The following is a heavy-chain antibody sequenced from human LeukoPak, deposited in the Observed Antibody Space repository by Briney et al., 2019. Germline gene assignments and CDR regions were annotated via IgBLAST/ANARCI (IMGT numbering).Heavy chain of an antibody. Sequence: ASVKVSCKVSGYTLTELSMHWVRQAPGKGLEWMGGFDPEDGETIYAQKFQGRDTMTEDTSTDTAYMELSSLRSEDTAVYYCATGWNDGYYYYGMDVWGKGTTVTVSS. CDR2: FDPEDGET. CDR3: ATGWNDGYYYYGMDV. J-gene: IGHJ6*04. D-gene: IGHD1-1*01. CDR1: GYTLTELS. V-gene: IGHV1-24*01.